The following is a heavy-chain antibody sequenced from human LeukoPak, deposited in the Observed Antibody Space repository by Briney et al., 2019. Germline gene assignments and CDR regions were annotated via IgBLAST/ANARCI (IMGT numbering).Heavy chain of an antibody. CDR2: TYYSGST. Sequence: PSETLSLTCIVSGGSISSYYWSWIRQPPGKGLEWIGYTYYSGSTNYNPSLKSRVTISVDTSKNQFSLKLSSVTAADTAVYYCARCSSGWYEIWFDPWGQGTLVTVSS. CDR3: ARCSSGWYEIWFDP. CDR1: GGSISSYY. J-gene: IGHJ5*02. D-gene: IGHD6-19*01. V-gene: IGHV4-59*01.